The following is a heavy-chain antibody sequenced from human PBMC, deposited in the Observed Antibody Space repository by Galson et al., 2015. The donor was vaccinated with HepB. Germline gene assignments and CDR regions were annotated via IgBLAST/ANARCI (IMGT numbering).Heavy chain of an antibody. CDR3: ARGRGKIYGSGSYALPDAFDI. CDR1: GFTFSSYA. CDR2: ISYDGSNK. Sequence: LRLSCAASGFTFSSYAMHWVRQAPGKGLEWVAVISYDGSNKYYADSVKGRFTISRDNSKNTLYLQMNSLRAEDTAVYYCARGRGKIYGSGSYALPDAFDIWGQGTMVTVSS. D-gene: IGHD3-10*01. J-gene: IGHJ3*02. V-gene: IGHV3-30*04.